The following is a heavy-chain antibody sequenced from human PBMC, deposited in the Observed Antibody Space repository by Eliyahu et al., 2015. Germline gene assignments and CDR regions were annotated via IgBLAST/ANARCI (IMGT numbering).Heavy chain of an antibody. CDR1: GYTFTSYY. D-gene: IGHD3-9*01. CDR2: INPSGGST. J-gene: IGHJ6*03. CDR3: ARAPITIKGYYYYYMDV. V-gene: IGHV1-46*03. Sequence: QVQLVQSGAEVKXPGASXKVSCKASGYTFTSYYMHXVXQAPGQGLEWMGIINPSGGSTSYAQKFQGRVTMTRDTSTSTVYMELSSLRSEDTAVYYCARAPITIKGYYYYYMDVWGKGTTVTVSS.